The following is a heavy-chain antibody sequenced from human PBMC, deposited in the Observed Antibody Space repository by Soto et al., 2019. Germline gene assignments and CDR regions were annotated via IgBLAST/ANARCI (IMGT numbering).Heavy chain of an antibody. CDR1: GFTFRSYA. V-gene: IGHV3-23*01. J-gene: IGHJ5*02. Sequence: EVQLLESGGGLVQPGGYLRLSCAASGFTFRSYAMSWVRQAPGKGLEWVSGISNRGGRTYHADAVKGRFTISRDNSKNTLYLQMNSLRAEDTALYYCARDRTIFGVVRGWFDPWGQGTLVTVSS. D-gene: IGHD3-3*01. CDR3: ARDRTIFGVVRGWFDP. CDR2: ISNRGGRT.